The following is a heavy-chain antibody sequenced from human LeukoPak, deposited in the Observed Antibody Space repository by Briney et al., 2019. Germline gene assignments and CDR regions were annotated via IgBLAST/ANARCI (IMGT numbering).Heavy chain of an antibody. Sequence: GGSLRLSCAASGFTFSSYGMHWVRQAPGKGLEWVAVISYDGSNKYYADSVKGRFTISRDNSKNTLYLQMNSLRAEDTAVYYCAGGSPMLRGRPFDYWGQGTLVTVSS. CDR1: GFTFSSYG. D-gene: IGHD3-10*01. V-gene: IGHV3-30*03. CDR2: ISYDGSNK. J-gene: IGHJ4*02. CDR3: AGGSPMLRGRPFDY.